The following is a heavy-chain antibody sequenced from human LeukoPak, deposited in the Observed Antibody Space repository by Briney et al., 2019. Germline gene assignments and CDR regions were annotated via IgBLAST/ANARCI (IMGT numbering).Heavy chain of an antibody. V-gene: IGHV3-7*01. J-gene: IGHJ4*02. Sequence: GGSLRLSCEGSGFIFNNYWMSWVRQAPGKGVEWVANIKKDGSDEYYVDSVKGRFTISRDNAKNSLYPQMNSLRAEDTAVYYCAKDMGWDVCDYWGRGTRVTVSS. CDR3: AKDMGWDVCDY. CDR2: IKKDGSDE. D-gene: IGHD6-19*01. CDR1: GFIFNNYW.